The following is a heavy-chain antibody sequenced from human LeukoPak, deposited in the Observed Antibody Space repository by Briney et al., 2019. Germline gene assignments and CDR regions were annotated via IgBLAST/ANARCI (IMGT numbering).Heavy chain of an antibody. D-gene: IGHD4-17*01. Sequence: PGGSLRLSCAASGFTFGSYSMNWVRQAPGKGLEWVSSISSSSSYIYYADSVKGRFTISRDNAKNSLYLQMNSLRAEDTAVYYCAKMTTVTDASAFDIWGQGTMVTVSS. CDR1: GFTFGSYS. CDR3: AKMTTVTDASAFDI. J-gene: IGHJ3*02. CDR2: ISSSSSYI. V-gene: IGHV3-21*01.